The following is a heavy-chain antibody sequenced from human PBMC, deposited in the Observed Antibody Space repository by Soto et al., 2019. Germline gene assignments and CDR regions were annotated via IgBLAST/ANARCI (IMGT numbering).Heavy chain of an antibody. CDR1: GYTFTSYG. V-gene: IGHV1-18*01. Sequence: RASVKVSCKASGYTFTSYGISWVRQAPGQGLEWMGWISAYNGNTNYAQKLQGRVTMTTDTSTSTAYMELRSLRSDDTAVYYCASGTNGYQLLFSFDYWGQGTLVTVSS. D-gene: IGHD2-2*01. CDR3: ASGTNGYQLLFSFDY. CDR2: ISAYNGNT. J-gene: IGHJ4*02.